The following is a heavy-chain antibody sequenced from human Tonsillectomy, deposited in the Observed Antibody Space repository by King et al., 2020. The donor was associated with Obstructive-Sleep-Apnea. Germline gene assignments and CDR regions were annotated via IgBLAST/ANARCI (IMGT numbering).Heavy chain of an antibody. CDR2: ISSSSSTI. J-gene: IGHJ3*02. D-gene: IGHD6-13*01. Sequence: VQLVESGGGLVQPGGSLRLSCAASEFTFSGYNMNWVRQAPGKGLEWVSYISSSSSTIYYADSVKGRFTISRDNAKNSLYLQMNSLRAEDTAVYYCARDLVPDAFDIWGQGTMVTVSS. V-gene: IGHV3-48*04. CDR3: ARDLVPDAFDI. CDR1: EFTFSGYN.